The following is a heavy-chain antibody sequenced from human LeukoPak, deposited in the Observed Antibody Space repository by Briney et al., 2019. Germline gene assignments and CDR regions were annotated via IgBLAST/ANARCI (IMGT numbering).Heavy chain of an antibody. J-gene: IGHJ4*02. CDR3: ARVSATVPTH. CDR2: INPNSGGA. V-gene: IGHV1-2*02. D-gene: IGHD4-17*01. Sequence: ASVKVSCKASGYTFTGYYVHWVRQAPGQGLEWMGWINPNSGGAKYAQKFQGRVTMTRDTSINTAYMELSRLKSDDTAIYYCARVSATVPTHWGPGTLLTVSS. CDR1: GYTFTGYY.